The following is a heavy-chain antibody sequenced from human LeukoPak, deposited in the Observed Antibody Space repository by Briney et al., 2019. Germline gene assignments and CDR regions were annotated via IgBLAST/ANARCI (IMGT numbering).Heavy chain of an antibody. D-gene: IGHD6-19*01. J-gene: IGHJ4*02. V-gene: IGHV3-30*02. CDR1: GFTFSSFG. CDR2: IRYDESNK. CDR3: AKDLTRYSSGWYEADY. Sequence: PGGSLRLSCAASGFTFSSFGLHWVRQAPGKGLEWVAFIRYDESNKSCADSVKGRFSISRDTSNNTLYLHMSSLRPEDTAIYYCAKDLTRYSSGWYEADYWGQGTLVTVSS.